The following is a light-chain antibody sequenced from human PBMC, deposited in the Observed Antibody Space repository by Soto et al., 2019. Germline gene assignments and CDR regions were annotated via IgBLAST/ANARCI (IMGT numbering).Light chain of an antibody. V-gene: IGKV2-30*01. J-gene: IGKJ2*01. Sequence: DVALTQSPLSLPVILGQPASISCRSSQSLVYSDGNAYLNWFHQRPGQSPRRLIYKASKRDSGVPDPLSGSGPCTDFTLKISGVEAEDVGVYYCMQESNWTSRTFGQGTKLEIK. CDR3: MQESNWTSRT. CDR1: QSLVYSDGNAY. CDR2: KAS.